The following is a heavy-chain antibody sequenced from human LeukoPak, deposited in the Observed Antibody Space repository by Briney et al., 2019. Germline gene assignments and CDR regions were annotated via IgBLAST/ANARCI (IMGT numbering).Heavy chain of an antibody. CDR2: ISGSGGST. J-gene: IGHJ4*02. CDR1: GFTFSSYA. V-gene: IGHV3-23*01. D-gene: IGHD5-12*01. CDR3: AKGRVYSGYDFPFDY. Sequence: GGSLRLSCAASGFTFSSYAMSWARQAPGKGLEWVSAISGSGGSTYYADSVKGRFTISRDNSKNTLYLQMNSLRAEDTAVYYCAKGRVYSGYDFPFDYWGQGTLVTVSS.